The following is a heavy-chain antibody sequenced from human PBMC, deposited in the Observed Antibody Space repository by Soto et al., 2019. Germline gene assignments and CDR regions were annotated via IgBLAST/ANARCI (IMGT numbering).Heavy chain of an antibody. Sequence: QVQLQESGPGLVKPSQTLSLSCTVSGGSISNSDHYWSWIRQPPGRGLEWIGYIYYSGSTYYNPSHKSRVTISLDTSKKQFALNLSSVTDADTAVYYCARVVIMKYFGMDVWGQGTTVTVSS. J-gene: IGHJ6*02. D-gene: IGHD3-3*01. CDR2: IYYSGST. V-gene: IGHV4-30-4*01. CDR1: GGSISNSDHY. CDR3: ARVVIMKYFGMDV.